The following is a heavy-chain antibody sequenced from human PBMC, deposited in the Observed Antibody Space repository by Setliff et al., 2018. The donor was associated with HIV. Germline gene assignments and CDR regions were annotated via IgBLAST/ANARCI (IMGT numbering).Heavy chain of an antibody. J-gene: IGHJ4*02. Sequence: GGSLRLSCAASGFSVSSNYMSWVRQAPGKGLEWVSVIYDGGATYYGDSVKGRFTISRDNSKNTLHLQMNSLRAEDTAVYYCARVDYHDYNGYIDFWGQGTLVTVSS. V-gene: IGHV3-53*05. CDR2: IYDGGAT. CDR1: GFSVSSNY. CDR3: ARVDYHDYNGYIDF. D-gene: IGHD3-22*01.